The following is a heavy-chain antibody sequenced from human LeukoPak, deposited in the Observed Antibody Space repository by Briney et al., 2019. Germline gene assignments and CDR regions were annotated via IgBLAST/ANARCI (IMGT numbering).Heavy chain of an antibody. CDR2: IYTSGST. D-gene: IGHD2-2*02. Sequence: SETLSLTCTVSGGSINSYWSWIRQPAGKGLEWIGRIYTSGSTNYNPSLKSRVTISVDTSKNQFSLKLSSVTAADTAVYYCAREIVGSRCSSTSCYKGFDPWGQGTLVTVSS. J-gene: IGHJ5*02. CDR1: GGSINSY. CDR3: AREIVGSRCSSTSCYKGFDP. V-gene: IGHV4-4*07.